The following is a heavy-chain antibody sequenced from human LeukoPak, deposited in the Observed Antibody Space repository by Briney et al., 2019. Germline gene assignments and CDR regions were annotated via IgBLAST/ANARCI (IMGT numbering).Heavy chain of an antibody. CDR1: GFTFSDYW. J-gene: IGHJ4*02. CDR2: IETDGDQK. D-gene: IGHD5-12*01. CDR3: ARDIPSGFYTPDY. Sequence: GGSLRLSCVASGFTFSDYWMSWVRQAPGRGPEWVANIETDGDQKNYVDSVKGRFAISRDNARNSLYLQMNSLRDEDTAVYYCARDIPSGFYTPDYWGRGTLVTVSS. V-gene: IGHV3-7*01.